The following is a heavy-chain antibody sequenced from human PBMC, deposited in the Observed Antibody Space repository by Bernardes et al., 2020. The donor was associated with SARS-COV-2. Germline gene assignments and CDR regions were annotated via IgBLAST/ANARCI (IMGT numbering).Heavy chain of an antibody. D-gene: IGHD6-19*01. V-gene: IGHV1-24*01. CDR2: FDPEDCET. Sequence: ASVKVSCKVSVYTLTELSMHWVRPAPGKGLEWMGCFDPEDCETIYAQKFQGRVTMTEDTSTDTAYIELSSLRSEDTAVYYCATPFTLYSSGWYNFDYWGQGTLVNVSS. J-gene: IGHJ4*02. CDR1: VYTLTELS. CDR3: ATPFTLYSSGWYNFDY.